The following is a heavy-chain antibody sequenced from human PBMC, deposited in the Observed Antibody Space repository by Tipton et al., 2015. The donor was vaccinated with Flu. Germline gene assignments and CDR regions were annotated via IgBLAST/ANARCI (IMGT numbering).Heavy chain of an antibody. CDR1: GFTFRSYG. CDR3: AKEEGYCSSTSCQITYYYYGMDV. CDR2: IRYDGSNK. Sequence: QLVQSGGGVVQPGGSLRLSCAASGFTFRSYGMHWVRQAPGKGLEWVAFIRYDGSNKYYADSVKGRFTISRDNSKNTLYLQMNSLRAEDTAVYYCAKEEGYCSSTSCQITYYYYGMDVWGQGTTVTVPS. J-gene: IGHJ6*02. D-gene: IGHD2-2*01. V-gene: IGHV3-30*02.